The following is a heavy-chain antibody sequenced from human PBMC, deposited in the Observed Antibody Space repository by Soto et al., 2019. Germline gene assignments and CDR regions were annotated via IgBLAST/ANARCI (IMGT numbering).Heavy chain of an antibody. Sequence: SETLSLTCTVSGGYISSYYWSWIRQPPGKGLEWIGYIYYSGSTNYNPSLKSRVTISVDTSKNQFSLKLSSVTAADTAVYYCARDRGYDFWSGYYYDWGQGTLVTVSS. CDR1: GGYISSYY. J-gene: IGHJ4*02. V-gene: IGHV4-59*01. CDR3: ARDRGYDFWSGYYYD. CDR2: IYYSGST. D-gene: IGHD3-3*01.